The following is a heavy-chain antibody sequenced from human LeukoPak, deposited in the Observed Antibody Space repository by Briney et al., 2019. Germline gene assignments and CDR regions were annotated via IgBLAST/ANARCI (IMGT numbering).Heavy chain of an antibody. CDR2: IWYDGSNK. D-gene: IGHD2-21*02. V-gene: IGHV3-33*06. CDR1: GFSFSNYG. CDR3: AKGPRAGLRYWYFDL. Sequence: GGSLRLSCAASGFSFSNYGMHWVRQAPGKGLEWVAGIWYDGSNKYYADSVKGRFTISRDNSKNTLYLQMNSLSADDTAVYFCAKGPRAGLRYWYFDLWGRGSLVTVSS. J-gene: IGHJ2*01.